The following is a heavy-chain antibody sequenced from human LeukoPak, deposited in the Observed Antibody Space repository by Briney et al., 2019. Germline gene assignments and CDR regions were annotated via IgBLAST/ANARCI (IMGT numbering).Heavy chain of an antibody. D-gene: IGHD3-9*01. V-gene: IGHV3-23*01. Sequence: GGSLRLSCVLSGFSLGFYATAGVRHAPGGGVVWVSGIYVSGTGTLYTHPAKGRVTISMDNSKNILSLQMNSLRDEDTAIYRCVKDLTQEDGRWEFDVWGQGTLVTVSS. J-gene: IGHJ5*02. CDR1: GFSLGFYA. CDR2: IYVSGTGT. CDR3: VKDLTQEDGRWEFDV.